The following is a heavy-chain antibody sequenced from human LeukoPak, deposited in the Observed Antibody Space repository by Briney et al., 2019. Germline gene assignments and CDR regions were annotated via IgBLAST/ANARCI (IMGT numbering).Heavy chain of an antibody. Sequence: PSETLSLTCSVSGASVSDGSYYWSWIRQPPGKGLEWIGFLYYSGRTNYSPSLSGRVSTSIDTSKNHFSPNLTSVTAADTAVYYCARGLSTGREDYFDFWGQGTLVSVSS. V-gene: IGHV4-61*03. CDR1: GASVSDGSYY. CDR2: LYYSGRT. D-gene: IGHD1-1*01. CDR3: ARGLSTGREDYFDF. J-gene: IGHJ4*02.